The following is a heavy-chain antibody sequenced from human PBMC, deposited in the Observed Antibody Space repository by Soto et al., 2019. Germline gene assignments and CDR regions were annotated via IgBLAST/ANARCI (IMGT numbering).Heavy chain of an antibody. D-gene: IGHD4-17*01. CDR1: GFTFSSYG. CDR2: ISYDGSNK. J-gene: IGHJ5*02. Sequence: QVQLVESGEGVVQPGRSLRLSCAASGFTFSSYGMHWVRQAPGKGLEWVAVISYDGSNKYYADSVKGRFTISRDNSNNTLYLQMHSLRAEDTAVYYCAKEGYDYGDYGGGFDPWGQGTLVTVSS. CDR3: AKEGYDYGDYGGGFDP. V-gene: IGHV3-30*18.